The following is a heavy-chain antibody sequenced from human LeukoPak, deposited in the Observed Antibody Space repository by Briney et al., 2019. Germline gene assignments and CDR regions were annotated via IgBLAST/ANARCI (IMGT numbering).Heavy chain of an antibody. D-gene: IGHD2-2*01. CDR2: INHSGST. J-gene: IGHJ6*04. CDR3: ARISGVNCSSTSCATGNGMDV. V-gene: IGHV4-34*01. Sequence: SETLSLTCAVYGGSFSGYYWSWIRQPPGKGLEWIGEINHSGSTNYNPSLKSRVTISVDTSKNQFSLKLSSVTAADTAVYYCARISGVNCSSTSCATGNGMDVWGKGTTVTVSS. CDR1: GGSFSGYY.